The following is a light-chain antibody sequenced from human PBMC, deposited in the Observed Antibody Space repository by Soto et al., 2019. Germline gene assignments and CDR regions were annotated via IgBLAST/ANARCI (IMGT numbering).Light chain of an antibody. CDR2: DTR. J-gene: IGLJ7*01. V-gene: IGLV7-46*01. CDR3: MLSYSGVRV. CDR1: TGTVTSGHF. Sequence: QAVVTQEPSLTVSPGGTVTLTCGSSTGTVTSGHFAYWFQQKPGQAPKTLIHDTRDKHSWTPDRFSGSLLGDKAALTLSGAQPEDEAEYYYMLSYSGVRVFGGGTQLTVL.